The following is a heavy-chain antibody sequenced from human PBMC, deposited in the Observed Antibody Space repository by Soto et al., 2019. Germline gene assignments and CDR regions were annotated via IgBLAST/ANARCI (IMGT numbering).Heavy chain of an antibody. D-gene: IGHD5-18*01. CDR2: ISYDGSNK. Sequence: GWSLRLSCAASGFTFSSYAMHWVRQAPGKGLEWVAVISYDGSNKYYADSVKGRFTISRDNSKNTLYLQMNSLRAEDTAVYYCARGGQLWSLFDYWGQGTLVTVSS. J-gene: IGHJ4*02. CDR3: ARGGQLWSLFDY. CDR1: GFTFSSYA. V-gene: IGHV3-30-3*01.